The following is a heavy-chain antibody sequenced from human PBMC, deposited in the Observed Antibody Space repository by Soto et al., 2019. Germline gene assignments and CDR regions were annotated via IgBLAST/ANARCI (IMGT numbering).Heavy chain of an antibody. CDR2: VTPSSGGT. D-gene: IGHD3-9*01. J-gene: IGHJ3*01. CDR3: ARDVRTDWYTAFAF. CDR1: GYTFNDYY. V-gene: IGHV1-2*02. Sequence: QVQLVQSGAEVKKPGASVMVSCKTSGYTFNDYYIHWVRQAPGQGLEWMGWVTPSSGGTHYAQKFRGRVTMTSASSTSTAYMELSSLRSDDTAVYYCARDVRTDWYTAFAFGGQGTLVAVSS.